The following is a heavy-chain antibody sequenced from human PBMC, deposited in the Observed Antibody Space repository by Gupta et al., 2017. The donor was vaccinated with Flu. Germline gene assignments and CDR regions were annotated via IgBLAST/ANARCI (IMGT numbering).Heavy chain of an antibody. Sequence: FSSYAMSWVHQDPGKGLGWVSAISGRGSSTSYADCVKGRVTISRDNSKNTLYLQMNSLGAEDTAVYYCAKGVPAAIHYFDYWGQGTLVTVSS. J-gene: IGHJ4*02. V-gene: IGHV3-23*01. CDR2: ISGRGSST. CDR1: FSSYA. CDR3: AKGVPAAIHYFDY. D-gene: IGHD2-2*02.